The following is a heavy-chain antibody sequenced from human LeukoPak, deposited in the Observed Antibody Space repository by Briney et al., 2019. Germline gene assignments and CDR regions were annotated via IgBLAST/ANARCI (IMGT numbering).Heavy chain of an antibody. CDR3: AREYDFWSGLSPPDY. CDR2: IRDDGINK. D-gene: IGHD3-3*01. CDR1: GVTFSSYG. J-gene: IGHJ4*02. Sequence: PGGSLRLSCAASGVTFSSYGTHWVRQAPGKGLEWVAFIRDDGINKFYSDSVKGRFTISRDNSKNSLYLQMNSLRAEDTAVYYCAREYDFWSGLSPPDYWGQGTLVTVSS. V-gene: IGHV3-30*02.